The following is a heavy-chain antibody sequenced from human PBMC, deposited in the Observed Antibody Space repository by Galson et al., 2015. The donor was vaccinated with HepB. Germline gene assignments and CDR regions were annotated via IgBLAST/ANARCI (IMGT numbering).Heavy chain of an antibody. CDR1: GGSVSSSSYY. J-gene: IGHJ6*02. CDR2: IYHIAST. Sequence: SETLSLTCSVSGGSVSSSSYYWTWIRQPPGKGLEWIGYIYHIASTNYNPSLKSRVLISGDTSKNQFTLNLSSLTAADTAVYYCARAPRRSYNYAMDVWGQGTTVTVSS. D-gene: IGHD1-1*01. CDR3: ARAPRRSYNYAMDV. V-gene: IGHV4-61*01.